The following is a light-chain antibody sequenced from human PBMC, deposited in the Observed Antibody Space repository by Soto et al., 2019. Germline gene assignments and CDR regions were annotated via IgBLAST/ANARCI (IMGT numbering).Light chain of an antibody. CDR2: DAF. CDR1: QSVSRNY. J-gene: IGKJ1*01. Sequence: EIVLTQSPGTLSLSPGERATLSCRASQSVSRNYLAWYQQRPGQAPRLLIYDAFNRATGIPDRFSGRGSGTDFTLTISRLEPEDFAVYYCQQYGDSLRTFGQGTKVEIK. V-gene: IGKV3-20*01. CDR3: QQYGDSLRT.